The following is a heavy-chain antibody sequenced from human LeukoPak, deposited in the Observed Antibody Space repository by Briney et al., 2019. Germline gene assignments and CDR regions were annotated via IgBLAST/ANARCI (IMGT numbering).Heavy chain of an antibody. Sequence: PGKSLRLSCAASGFTFTNFAMNWVRQAPGKGLEWVSSISESGDDTAYADSVKGRFTISRDNSRNTLYLQMISLRAEDTAVYYCAKQFVDVWGQGTLVTVSS. CDR1: GFTFTNFA. CDR3: AKQFVDV. J-gene: IGHJ5*02. D-gene: IGHD5-24*01. CDR2: ISESGDDT. V-gene: IGHV3-23*01.